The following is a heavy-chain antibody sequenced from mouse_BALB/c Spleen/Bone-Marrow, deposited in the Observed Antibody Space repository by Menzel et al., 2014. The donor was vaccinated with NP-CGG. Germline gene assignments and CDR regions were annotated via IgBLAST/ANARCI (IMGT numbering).Heavy chain of an antibody. Sequence: VQLPQSGAGLVKPGASVKISCKTSGYTFPENTMHWVQQNHGKRLEWIGVINPNNGGTSYNQKFKGKATLTVDKSSSTAYMELSSLTSEDSAVYYCARISPWGFAYWGQGTLVTVSA. J-gene: IGHJ3*01. CDR1: GYTFPENT. CDR3: ARISPWGFAY. CDR2: INPNNGGT. V-gene: IGHV1-26*01. D-gene: IGHD6-2*01.